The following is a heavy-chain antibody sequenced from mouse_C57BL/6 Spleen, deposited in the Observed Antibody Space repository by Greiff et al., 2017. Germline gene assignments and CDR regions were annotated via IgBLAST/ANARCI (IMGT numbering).Heavy chain of an antibody. CDR2: IDPSDSYT. D-gene: IGHD1-1*01. J-gene: IGHJ2*01. V-gene: IGHV1-59*01. CDR3: ARDTTDVDY. CDR1: GYTFTSYW. Sequence: QVQLQQPGAELVRPGTSVTLSCKASGYTFTSYWMHWVKQRPGQGLEWIGVIDPSDSYTNYNQKFKGKATLTVDTSSSTAYMQLSSLTSEDSAVYYCARDTTDVDYWGQGTTLTVSS.